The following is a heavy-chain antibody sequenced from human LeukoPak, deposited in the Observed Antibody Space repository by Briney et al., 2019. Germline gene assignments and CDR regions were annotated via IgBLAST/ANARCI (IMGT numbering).Heavy chain of an antibody. V-gene: IGHV4-4*07. D-gene: IGHD2-2*01. CDR3: ARAYHSYFDY. CDR2: IYTSGST. Sequence: MTSETLSLTCTVSGGSICSYYWSWIRQPAGKGLEWIGRIYTSGSTSYNPSLKSRVTMSVATSKSQFSLRLSSVTAADTAVYYCARAYHSYFDYWGQGTLVTVSS. J-gene: IGHJ4*02. CDR1: GGSICSYY.